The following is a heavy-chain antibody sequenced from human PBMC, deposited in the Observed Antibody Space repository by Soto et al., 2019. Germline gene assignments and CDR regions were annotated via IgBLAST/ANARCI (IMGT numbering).Heavy chain of an antibody. CDR3: DV. J-gene: IGHJ6*02. CDR1: CYTFTRYG. CDR2: ISGYNGDT. Sequence: QGQLVQSGAEVKKPGASVKVCCKASCYTFTRYGISWVRQAPGQGLEGMGRISGYNGDTKYAQKFQGRVTMTVDTSTTTAYMELRSLTSDDRAVYGMDVWGQGTTVTVSS. V-gene: IGHV1-18*01.